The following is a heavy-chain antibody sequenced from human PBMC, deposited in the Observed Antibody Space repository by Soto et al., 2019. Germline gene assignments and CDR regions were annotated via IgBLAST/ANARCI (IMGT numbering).Heavy chain of an antibody. V-gene: IGHV4-34*01. D-gene: IGHD6-13*01. CDR2: INHSGST. CDR3: ARGRYSSRTTNWFDP. J-gene: IGHJ5*02. Sequence: QVQLQQWGAGLLKPSETLSLTCAVYGGSFSGYYWSWIRQPPGKGLEWIGEINHSGSTNYNPSLKSRVNISVDTSKNQFSLKMSSVTAAATAVYYCARGRYSSRTTNWFDPWGQGTLVTVSS. CDR1: GGSFSGYY.